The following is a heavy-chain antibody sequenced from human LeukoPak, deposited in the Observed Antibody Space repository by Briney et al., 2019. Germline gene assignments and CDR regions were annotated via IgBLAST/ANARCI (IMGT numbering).Heavy chain of an antibody. CDR3: ARGYCSGCSCYPFDY. CDR2: INHSGST. J-gene: IGHJ4*02. Sequence: PSETLSLTCAVYGGSFSGYYWSWIRQPPGKGLEWIGEINHSGSTNYNPSLKSRVTISVDTSKNQFSLKLSSVTAADTAVYYCARGYCSGCSCYPFDYWGQGTLVTVSS. V-gene: IGHV4-34*01. D-gene: IGHD2-15*01. CDR1: GGSFSGYY.